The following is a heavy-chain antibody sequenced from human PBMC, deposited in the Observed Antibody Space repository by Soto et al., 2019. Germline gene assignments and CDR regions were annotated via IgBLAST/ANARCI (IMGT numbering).Heavy chain of an antibody. CDR3: ARWGTTGGLDV. CDR1: GFTFMSYV. CDR2: TSYDGRNN. V-gene: IGHV3-33*05. J-gene: IGHJ4*02. D-gene: IGHD3-16*01. Sequence: QGQLVESGGGVVQPGTSLRLSCVGSGFTFMSYVIHWVRQATGKGLEWVALTSYDGRNNFYGYSVKGRFTISRHNSRNTLELQMDSLRFEDTALYYCARWGTTGGLDVWGQGTLVSVSS.